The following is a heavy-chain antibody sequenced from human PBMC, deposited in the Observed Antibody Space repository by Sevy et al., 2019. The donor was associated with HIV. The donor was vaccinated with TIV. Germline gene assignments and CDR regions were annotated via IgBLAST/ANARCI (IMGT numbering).Heavy chain of an antibody. CDR3: ARVRSCSGGSCYSGGWFDP. V-gene: IGHV3-53*01. D-gene: IGHD2-15*01. Sequence: GGSLRLSCAASGFIVSSNYMSWVRQAPGKGLEWVSVIYSGGSTYYADSVKGRFTISRDNSKNTLYHQMNSLRAEDTAVYYCARVRSCSGGSCYSGGWFDPWGQGTLVTVSS. J-gene: IGHJ5*02. CDR1: GFIVSSNY. CDR2: IYSGGST.